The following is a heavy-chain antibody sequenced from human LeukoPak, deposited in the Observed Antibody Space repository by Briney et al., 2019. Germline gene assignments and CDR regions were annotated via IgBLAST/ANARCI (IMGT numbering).Heavy chain of an antibody. V-gene: IGHV3-15*01. Sequence: PGGSLRLSCAASGFTFSNAWMSWVRQAPGKGLEWVGHIKSKTDGGTTDYAAPVKGRFTISRDDSKNTLYLQMNSLKIEDTAVYYCTTGTWIQLWLADFWGQGTLVTVSS. D-gene: IGHD5-18*01. J-gene: IGHJ4*02. CDR2: IKSKTDGGTT. CDR1: GFTFSNAW. CDR3: TTGTWIQLWLADF.